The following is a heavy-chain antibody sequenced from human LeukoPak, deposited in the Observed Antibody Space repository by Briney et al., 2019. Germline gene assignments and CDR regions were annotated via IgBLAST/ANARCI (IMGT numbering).Heavy chain of an antibody. CDR3: MGSGWYTFDY. CDR1: LYTLSRNS. V-gene: IGHV3-21*01. D-gene: IGHD6-19*01. Sequence: GGSLRLSCAASLYTLSRNSMSSVRQAPGKGLEWVSSISSSSSYIYYADSVKGRFTISTDNAKNSLYLQMNSLRAEDTAVYYWMGSGWYTFDYWGQGTLVTVSS. CDR2: ISSSSSYI. J-gene: IGHJ4*02.